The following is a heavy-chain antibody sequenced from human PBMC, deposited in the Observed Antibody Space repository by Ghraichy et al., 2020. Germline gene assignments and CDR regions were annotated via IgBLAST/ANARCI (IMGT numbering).Heavy chain of an antibody. V-gene: IGHV3-23*01. Sequence: GGSLRLSCSASGFTFTRYAMNWVRQAPGKGLEWISAVSGSGGGTYFADPVKGRFTISRDNSKNTVYLQMDNLRAGDTAVYYCAQGRGATFNWYFDLWGRGTLVAVSS. CDR3: AQGRGATFNWYFDL. CDR2: VSGSGGGT. J-gene: IGHJ2*01. D-gene: IGHD1-26*01. CDR1: GFTFTRYA.